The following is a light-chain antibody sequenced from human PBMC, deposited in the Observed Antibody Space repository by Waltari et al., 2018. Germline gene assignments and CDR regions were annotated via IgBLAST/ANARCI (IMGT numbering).Light chain of an antibody. Sequence: QSALTQPRSVSGSPGQSVTISCTGTNSDIGAYTYVSWYQQHPGKAPKFMIYDVTKRPSGVPVRFSGSKSGNTASLTISGLQAEDEADYYCCAYIGSSRWMFGGGTKLTVL. CDR3: CAYIGSSRWM. V-gene: IGLV2-11*01. J-gene: IGLJ3*02. CDR2: DVT. CDR1: NSDIGAYTY.